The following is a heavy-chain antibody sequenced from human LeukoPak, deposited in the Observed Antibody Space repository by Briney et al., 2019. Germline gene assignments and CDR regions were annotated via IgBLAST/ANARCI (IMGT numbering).Heavy chain of an antibody. CDR2: IYPGDSDT. CDR3: ARPYYDSSGYLEYFQH. V-gene: IGHV5-51*01. CDR1: GYSFTSYW. D-gene: IGHD3-22*01. Sequence: GESLKISCKGSGYSFTSYWIGWVRHMPGKGLEWMGIIYPGDSDTRYSPSFQGQVTISADKSISTAYLQWSSLKASDTAMYYCARPYYDSSGYLEYFQHWGQGTLVTVSS. J-gene: IGHJ1*01.